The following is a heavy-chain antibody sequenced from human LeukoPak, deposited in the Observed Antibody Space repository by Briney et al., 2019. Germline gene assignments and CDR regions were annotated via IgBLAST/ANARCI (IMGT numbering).Heavy chain of an antibody. CDR1: GGSFSGYY. CDR2: INHSGST. D-gene: IGHD6-13*01. J-gene: IGHJ6*02. Sequence: NPSETLSLTCAVYGGSFSGYYWSWIRQPPGKGLEWIGEINHSGSTNYNPSLKSRVTISVDTSKNQFSLKLSSVTAADTAVYYCAGAAGSYYYYYGMDVWGQGTTVTVSS. V-gene: IGHV4-34*01. CDR3: AGAAGSYYYYYGMDV.